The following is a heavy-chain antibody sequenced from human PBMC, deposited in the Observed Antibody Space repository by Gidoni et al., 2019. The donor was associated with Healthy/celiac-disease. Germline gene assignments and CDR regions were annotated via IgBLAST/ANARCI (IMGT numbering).Heavy chain of an antibody. D-gene: IGHD2-2*01. CDR1: VFTFSSYG. Sequence: QVQLVESGGGVVQPGRSLRLSCAASVFTFSSYGMHWVRQAPGKGLAGVAVISYDGGNAYYADSVKGRFTISRDNSKNTLYLQMNSLRAEDTAVYYCAKDIHRSVVVPAATNYWGQGTLVTVSS. CDR3: AKDIHRSVVVPAATNY. CDR2: ISYDGGNA. J-gene: IGHJ4*02. V-gene: IGHV3-30*18.